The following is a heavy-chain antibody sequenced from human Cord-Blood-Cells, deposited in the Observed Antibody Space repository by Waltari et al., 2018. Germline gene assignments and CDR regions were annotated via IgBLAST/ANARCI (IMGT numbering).Heavy chain of an antibody. J-gene: IGHJ1*01. V-gene: IGHV4-34*01. CDR2: INHSGST. D-gene: IGHD6-13*01. CDR1: GGSFSGYY. CDR3: ARGWGIGSSWYWGAEYFQH. Sequence: QVQLQQWGAGLLKPSETLSLTCAVYGGSFSGYYWSWIRQPPGKGLEWIGEINHSGSTNYNPSLKSRVTISVDTSKNQFSLKLSSVIAADTAVYYCARGWGIGSSWYWGAEYFQHWGQGTLVTVSS.